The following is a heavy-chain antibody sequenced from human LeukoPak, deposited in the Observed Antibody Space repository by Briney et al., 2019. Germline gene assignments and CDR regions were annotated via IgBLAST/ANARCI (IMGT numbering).Heavy chain of an antibody. J-gene: IGHJ6*03. V-gene: IGHV1-46*01. CDR3: AAALLSGSCSGDSCHSGSYYMEI. D-gene: IGHD2-15*01. CDR1: GYTFINYY. Sequence: GASVKVSCKASGYTFINYYMHWVRQAPGQGLEWMGIINPSGGTTSYAQKFQGRVTITRDMSISTAYMELSSLRSEDTAVYYCAAALLSGSCSGDSCHSGSYYMEIWGKGTTVTISS. CDR2: INPSGGTT.